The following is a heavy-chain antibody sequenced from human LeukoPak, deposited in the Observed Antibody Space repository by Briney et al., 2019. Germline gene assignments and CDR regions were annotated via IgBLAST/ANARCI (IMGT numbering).Heavy chain of an antibody. D-gene: IGHD5-24*01. CDR3: ARDPKDGYFDY. Sequence: SETLSLTCAVSGVSISSSSYYWGWIRQPPGKGLEWIGSIYYSGSTYYNPSLKSRVTISVDTSKNQFSLKLSSVTAADTAVYYCARDPKDGYFDYWGQGTLVTVSS. CDR2: IYYSGST. J-gene: IGHJ4*02. V-gene: IGHV4-39*07. CDR1: GVSISSSSYY.